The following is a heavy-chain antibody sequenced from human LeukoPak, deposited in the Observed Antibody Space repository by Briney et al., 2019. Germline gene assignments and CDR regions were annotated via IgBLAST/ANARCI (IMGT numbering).Heavy chain of an antibody. CDR1: GGSISTNSYY. CDR3: ARGAAANWFDP. Sequence: SETLSLTCTVSGGSISTNSYYWGWIRQPPGKGLEWIGSIYYSGSTYYNPSLKSQVTISVDRSKNQFSLRLSSVTAADTAVYYCARGAAANWFDPWGQGTLVTVSS. V-gene: IGHV4-39*07. J-gene: IGHJ5*02. CDR2: IYYSGST. D-gene: IGHD6-13*01.